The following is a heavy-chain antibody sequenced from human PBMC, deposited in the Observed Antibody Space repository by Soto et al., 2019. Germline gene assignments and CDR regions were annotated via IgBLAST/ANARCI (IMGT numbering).Heavy chain of an antibody. J-gene: IGHJ4*02. CDR3: AKDQGSTLYYFDY. CDR1: GFTFRSYG. Sequence: GGSLRLSCEASGFTFRSYGMHWVRQAPGKGLEWVAVIKSDGTSQYYSDSVEGRFFISRDNSKNTLYLQMNSLRAEDTAVYYCAKDQGSTLYYFDYWGQGTLVTVS. CDR2: IKSDGTSQ. D-gene: IGHD2-2*01. V-gene: IGHV3-33*06.